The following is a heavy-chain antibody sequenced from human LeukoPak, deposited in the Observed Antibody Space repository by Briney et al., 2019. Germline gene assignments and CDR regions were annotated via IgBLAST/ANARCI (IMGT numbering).Heavy chain of an antibody. CDR2: ISYDGRNK. CDR3: ARSIAVAGKLPYYFDY. V-gene: IGHV3-30*03. Sequence: GGSLRLSCTASGFTFSSYGMHWVRQAPGKGLEWVAVISYDGRNKYYGDSVKGRFTISRDNSKNTLYLQMNSLRAQDTAVYYCARSIAVAGKLPYYFDYWGQGTLVTVSS. CDR1: GFTFSSYG. D-gene: IGHD6-19*01. J-gene: IGHJ4*02.